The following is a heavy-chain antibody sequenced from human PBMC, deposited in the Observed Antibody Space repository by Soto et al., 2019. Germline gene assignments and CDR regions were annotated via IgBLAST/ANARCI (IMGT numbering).Heavy chain of an antibody. Sequence: GASVKVSCKASGYTFTGYYMHWVRQAPGQGLEWMGWINPNSGGTNYAQKFQGWVTMTRDTSISTAYMELSRLRSDDTAVYYCAXXXXXXSSTSCANSGGDYYGMDVWGQGTTVTVSS. CDR2: INPNSGGT. V-gene: IGHV1-2*04. CDR3: AXXXXXXSSTSCANSGGDYYGMDV. CDR1: GYTFTGYY. D-gene: IGHD2-2*01. J-gene: IGHJ6*02.